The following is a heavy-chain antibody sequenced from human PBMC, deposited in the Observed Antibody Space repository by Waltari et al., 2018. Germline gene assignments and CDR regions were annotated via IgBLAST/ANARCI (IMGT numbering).Heavy chain of an antibody. CDR2: NPRSGGI. Sequence: QVQLQESGPGLVKPSGTLSLTCAVSGVSIYSHNWWNWVRRSPGKGLEWIGENPRSGGIRSNSSFTSRVALSLDTSKNQFSLDLTSVTAADTAFYYCARVSGGCSSTSCYLDSWGPGILVTVSS. CDR1: GVSIYSHNW. J-gene: IGHJ4*02. V-gene: IGHV4-4*02. CDR3: ARVSGGCSSTSCYLDS. D-gene: IGHD2-2*01.